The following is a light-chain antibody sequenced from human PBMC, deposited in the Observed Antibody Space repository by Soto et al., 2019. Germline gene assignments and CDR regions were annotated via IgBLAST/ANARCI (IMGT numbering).Light chain of an antibody. CDR3: SSYSTTYTVL. V-gene: IGLV2-14*01. Sequence: QSVLTQPASMSGSPGQSITISCTGTSSDVGGYNYVSWYQQHPDRAPKLIIYEVSNRPSGVSIRFSGSKSANTASLTISGLQAEDEADYYCSSYSTTYTVLFGGGTKLTVL. CDR2: EVS. J-gene: IGLJ2*01. CDR1: SSDVGGYNY.